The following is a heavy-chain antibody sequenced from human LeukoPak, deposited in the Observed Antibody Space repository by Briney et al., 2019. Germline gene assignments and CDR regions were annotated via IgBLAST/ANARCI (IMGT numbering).Heavy chain of an antibody. V-gene: IGHV1-2*02. D-gene: IGHD3-3*01. CDR2: INPDSGYT. Sequence: ASVKVSCKASGYTFTNYAMHWVRQAPGQGLEWMGWINPDSGYTNYAQKFQGRVTMTRDTSINTAYMELSRLTSDDTAVYYCATDPRTTVFGTFRYYYMDVWGEGTTVAVSS. CDR3: ATDPRTTVFGTFRYYYMDV. J-gene: IGHJ6*03. CDR1: GYTFTNYA.